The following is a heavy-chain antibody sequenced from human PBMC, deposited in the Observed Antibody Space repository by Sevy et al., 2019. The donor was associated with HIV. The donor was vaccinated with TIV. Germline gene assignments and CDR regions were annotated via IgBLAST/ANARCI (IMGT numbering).Heavy chain of an antibody. Sequence: GGSLRLSCAASGFTFSDYYMSWIRQAPGKGLEWASYISSSGSTIYYADSVKRRFTISRDNAKNSLYLQMNSLRAEDTAVYYCARGSYCSSTSCYYYYGMDVWGQGTTVTVSS. D-gene: IGHD2-2*01. CDR3: ARGSYCSSTSCYYYYGMDV. CDR1: GFTFSDYY. V-gene: IGHV3-11*04. CDR2: ISSSGSTI. J-gene: IGHJ6*02.